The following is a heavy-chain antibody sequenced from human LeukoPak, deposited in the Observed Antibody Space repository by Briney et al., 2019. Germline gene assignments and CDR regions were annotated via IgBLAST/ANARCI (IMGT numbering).Heavy chain of an antibody. D-gene: IGHD6-13*01. J-gene: IGHJ4*02. Sequence: GGSPRLSCAASGFTFSSHWMHWVRHIPGKGLMWVSRIHGDGITIDYADSVKGRVTISRDNAKSTLSLQMNGLRVEDTAVYYCARAPSSSSWSFDFWGQGTLVTVSS. CDR2: IHGDGITI. CDR3: ARAPSSSSWSFDF. V-gene: IGHV3-74*01. CDR1: GFTFSSHW.